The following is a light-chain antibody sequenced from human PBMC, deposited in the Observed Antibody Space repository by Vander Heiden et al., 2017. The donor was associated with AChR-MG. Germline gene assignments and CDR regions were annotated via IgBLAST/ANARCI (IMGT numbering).Light chain of an antibody. CDR3: QSYDTSLNAWV. CDR1: TSNIGAGYG. J-gene: IGLJ3*02. CDR2: GSS. Sequence: QSVLTQPPSVSGAPGQRLTISCTGSTSNIGAGYGVHWYQQLPQTAPKLLIYGSSHRPSGVPDRFSGSKFGTSAYLVITGLQAEDEADYYCQSYDTSLNAWVFGGGTRLTVL. V-gene: IGLV1-40*01.